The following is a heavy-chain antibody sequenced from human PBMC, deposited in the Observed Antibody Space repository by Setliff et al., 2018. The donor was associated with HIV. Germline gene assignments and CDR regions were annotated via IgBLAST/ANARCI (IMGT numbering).Heavy chain of an antibody. CDR3: ATPFYYDSSGYPMYYFDY. V-gene: IGHV1-3*01. Sequence: ASVKVSCKASGYTFTSYAMHWVRQAPGQRLEWMGWINAGNGNTKYSQKFQGRVTITRDTSASTAYMELSSLRSEDTAVYYCATPFYYDSSGYPMYYFDYWGQGTLVTVSS. CDR2: INAGNGNT. CDR1: GYTFTSYA. D-gene: IGHD3-22*01. J-gene: IGHJ4*02.